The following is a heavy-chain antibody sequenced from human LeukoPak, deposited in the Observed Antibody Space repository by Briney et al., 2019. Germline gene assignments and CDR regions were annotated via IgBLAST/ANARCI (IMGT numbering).Heavy chain of an antibody. CDR2: LNPSGGST. CDR1: GYTFTSYY. D-gene: IGHD3-22*01. J-gene: IGHJ4*02. Sequence: ASVKVSCKASGYTFTSYYMHWVRQAPGQGLEWMGILNPSGGSTSYAQKFQGRVTMTRDMSTSTVYMELSSLRSEDTAVYYCARESYYYDSRGHTDFDYWGQGTLVTVSS. CDR3: ARESYYYDSRGHTDFDY. V-gene: IGHV1-46*01.